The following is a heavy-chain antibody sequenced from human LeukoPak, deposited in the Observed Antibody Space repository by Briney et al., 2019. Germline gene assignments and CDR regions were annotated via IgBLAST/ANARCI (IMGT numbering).Heavy chain of an antibody. CDR1: GFTFSSYA. Sequence: PGGSLRLSCAASGFTFSSYAMSWVRQAPGKGLEWVSAISGSGGSTYYADSVKGRFTISRDNSKNTLYLQMNSLRAEDTAVYYCAKTGQLWLSGPLGGIDYWGQGTLVTVSS. CDR2: ISGSGGST. V-gene: IGHV3-23*01. CDR3: AKTGQLWLSGPLGGIDY. D-gene: IGHD5-18*01. J-gene: IGHJ4*02.